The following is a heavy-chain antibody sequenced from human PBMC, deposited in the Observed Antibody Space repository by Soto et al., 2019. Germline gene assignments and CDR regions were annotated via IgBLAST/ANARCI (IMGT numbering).Heavy chain of an antibody. CDR1: GGSISSYY. Sequence: PSETLSLTCTVSGGSISSYYWSWIRQPPGKGLEWIGYIYYSGSTNYNPSLKSRVTISVDTSKNQFSLKLSSVTAADTAVYYCARARAKRESHYFDYWGQGTLVTFSS. CDR3: ARARAKRESHYFDY. J-gene: IGHJ4*02. D-gene: IGHD3-10*01. V-gene: IGHV4-59*08. CDR2: IYYSGST.